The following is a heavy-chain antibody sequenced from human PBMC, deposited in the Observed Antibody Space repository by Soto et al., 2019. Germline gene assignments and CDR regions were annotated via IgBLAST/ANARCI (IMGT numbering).Heavy chain of an antibody. V-gene: IGHV3-72*01. J-gene: IGHJ4*02. CDR3: ARGPTYSGSYYPFDY. CDR2: IRNKARRYTT. Sequence: EVQLVESGGGLVQPGGSLRLSCAASGFTFSDHYMDWVRQAPGKGLEWIGRIRNKARRYTTEYAASVKGRFTISRDESKNALYLQMTSLKSDDTAVYYCARGPTYSGSYYPFDYWGQGTLVTVSS. D-gene: IGHD1-26*01. CDR1: GFTFSDHY.